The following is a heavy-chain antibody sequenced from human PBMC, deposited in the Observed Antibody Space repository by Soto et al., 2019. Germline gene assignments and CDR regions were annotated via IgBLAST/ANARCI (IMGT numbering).Heavy chain of an antibody. CDR1: GGTFSSYA. V-gene: IGHV1-69*12. CDR2: IIPIFGTA. D-gene: IGHD6-13*01. J-gene: IGHJ4*02. Sequence: QVQLVQSGAEVKKPGSSVKVSCKASGGTFSSYAISWVRRAPGQGLEWMGGIIPIFGTANYAQKFQGRVTITADESTSTAYMELSSLRSEDTAVYYCAREREIAAAERYYFDYWGQGTLVTVSS. CDR3: AREREIAAAERYYFDY.